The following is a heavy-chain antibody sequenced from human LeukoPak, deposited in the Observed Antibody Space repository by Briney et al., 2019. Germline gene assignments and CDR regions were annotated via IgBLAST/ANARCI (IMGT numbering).Heavy chain of an antibody. V-gene: IGHV3-48*04. CDR2: ISSSSGTI. J-gene: IGHJ4*02. D-gene: IGHD4/OR15-4a*01. CDR1: GFTFSGYA. Sequence: GGSLRLSCAASGFTFSGYAMNWVRQAPGKGLEWVAYISSSSGTICYTDSVKGRFTISRDNAKNSLYLQMNSLRAEDTAVYYCATSYGALLVSDYWGQGTLVTVSS. CDR3: ATSYGALLVSDY.